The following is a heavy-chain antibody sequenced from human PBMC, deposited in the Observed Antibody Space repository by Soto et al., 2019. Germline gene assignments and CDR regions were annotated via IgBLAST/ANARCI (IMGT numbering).Heavy chain of an antibody. V-gene: IGHV1-3*01. J-gene: IGHJ6*02. CDR2: INAGNGDT. CDR3: ARDGVDTATGYYYGMDV. CDR1: GYTFTNFA. Sequence: GASVKVSCKTSGYTFTNFATHWVRQAPGQRLEWMGWINAGNGDTKYSQKFQGRVSITRDTSTSTAYMELRSLRSDDTAVYYCARDGVDTATGYYYGMDVWGQGTTVTVSS. D-gene: IGHD5-18*01.